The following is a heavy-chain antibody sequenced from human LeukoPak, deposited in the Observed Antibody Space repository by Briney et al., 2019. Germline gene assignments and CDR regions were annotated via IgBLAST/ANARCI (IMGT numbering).Heavy chain of an antibody. Sequence: GASVKLSCTASGSTFTSYGISWVRQAPGQGLEWMGWISAYNGNTNYAQQLQGRVTMTTDTSTSTAYMELRSLRSNDTAVYYCARDWAGGIAVAGRGYYFDYWGQGTLVTVSS. CDR3: ARDWAGGIAVAGRGYYFDY. CDR1: GSTFTSYG. CDR2: ISAYNGNT. D-gene: IGHD6-19*01. J-gene: IGHJ4*02. V-gene: IGHV1-18*01.